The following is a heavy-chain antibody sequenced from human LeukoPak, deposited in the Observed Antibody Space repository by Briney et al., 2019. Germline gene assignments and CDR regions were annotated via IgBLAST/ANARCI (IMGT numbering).Heavy chain of an antibody. CDR1: GFILSNYE. Sequence: PGGSLRLSCAASGFILSNYEMNWVRQAPGKGLEWVSYIKSRSTKVYYADSVKGRFTISRDNAKNSLYLQMNSLRAEDTALYYCARDVVVGGDDAFDIWGQGTMVTVSS. CDR3: ARDVVVGGDDAFDI. CDR2: IKSRSTKV. D-gene: IGHD2-21*01. V-gene: IGHV3-48*03. J-gene: IGHJ3*02.